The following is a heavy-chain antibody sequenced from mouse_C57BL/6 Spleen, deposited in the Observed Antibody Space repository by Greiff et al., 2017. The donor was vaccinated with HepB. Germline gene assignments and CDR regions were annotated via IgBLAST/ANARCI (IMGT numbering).Heavy chain of an antibody. V-gene: IGHV5-16*01. CDR3: ARGDYYGSLFAY. CDR2: INYDGSST. J-gene: IGHJ3*01. Sequence: DVHLVESEGGLVQPGSSMKLSCTASGFTFSDYYMAWVRQVPEKGLEWVANINYDGSSTYYLDSLKSRFIISRDNAKNILYLQMSSLKSEDTATYYCARGDYYGSLFAYWGQGTLVTVSA. CDR1: GFTFSDYY. D-gene: IGHD1-1*01.